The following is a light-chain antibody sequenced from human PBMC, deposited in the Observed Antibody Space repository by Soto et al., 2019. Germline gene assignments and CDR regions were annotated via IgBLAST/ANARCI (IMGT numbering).Light chain of an antibody. CDR1: SSDVGGYNY. J-gene: IGLJ2*01. V-gene: IGLV2-14*01. Sequence: QSALTQPASVSGSPGQSITISCTGTSSDVGGYNYVSWYQQHPGKAPKLMIYDVSNRPSGVSNRFSGSKSRNTASLTISGLQAEDEADYYCSSYTSRSTYVVFGGGTKLTVL. CDR3: SSYTSRSTYVV. CDR2: DVS.